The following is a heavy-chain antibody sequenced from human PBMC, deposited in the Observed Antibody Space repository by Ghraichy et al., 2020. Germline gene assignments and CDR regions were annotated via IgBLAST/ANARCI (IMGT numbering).Heavy chain of an antibody. CDR2: IYWDDDK. CDR3: AHSLTVTHRGDGNEYFQP. V-gene: IGHV2-5*02. Sequence: SGPTLVKPTQTLTLTCTFSGFSLSTSGVGVGWIRQPPGKALEWLAVIYWDDDKHYSPSLKSRLTITKDTSKNQVVLTMTNMDPVDTDTYYCAHSLTVTHRGDGNEYFQPGGQCTLVTVAS. D-gene: IGHD4-17*01. CDR1: GFSLSTSGVG. J-gene: IGHJ1*01.